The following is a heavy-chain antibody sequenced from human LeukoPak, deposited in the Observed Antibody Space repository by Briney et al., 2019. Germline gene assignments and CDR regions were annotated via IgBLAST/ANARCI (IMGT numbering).Heavy chain of an antibody. Sequence: PSETLSFTCTVSGGSISSGSYYWSWIRQPAGKGLEWIGRIYTSGSTNYNPSLKSRVTISVDTSKNQFSLKLSSVTAADTAVYYCASVSRSRVENYWGQGTLVTVSS. CDR2: IYTSGST. CDR3: ASVSRSRVENY. CDR1: GGSISSGSYY. D-gene: IGHD2-15*01. J-gene: IGHJ4*02. V-gene: IGHV4-61*02.